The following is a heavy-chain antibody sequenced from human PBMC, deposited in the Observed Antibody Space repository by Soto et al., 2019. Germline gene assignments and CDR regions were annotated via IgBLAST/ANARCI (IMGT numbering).Heavy chain of an antibody. CDR3: ARSQGSSTSLEIYYYYSYGMDV. CDR1: GGTFSSYA. V-gene: IGHV1-69*01. CDR2: IIPISGTA. J-gene: IGHJ6*01. Sequence: QVQLVQSGAEVKKPGSSVKVSCKASGGTFSSYAISWVRQAPGQGLEWMGGIIPISGTANYEQKFQGRVTITADESTSTAYMELSSLRSEETAVYYCARSQGSSTSLEIYYYYSYGMDVWGQGTTVTVSS. D-gene: IGHD2-2*01.